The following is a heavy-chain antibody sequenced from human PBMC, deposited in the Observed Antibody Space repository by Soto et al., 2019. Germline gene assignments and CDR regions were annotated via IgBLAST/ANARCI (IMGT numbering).Heavy chain of an antibody. D-gene: IGHD3-10*01. V-gene: IGHV4-59*12. J-gene: IGHJ5*02. CDR1: GGSISGYY. CDR3: ARTLDGQYYYGSGSSPRWFDP. CDR2: IYNIGST. Sequence: SETLSLTCTVSGGSISGYYWSWLRQPPGKGLEWIGYIYNIGSTNYNPSLKSRVTISIDTSKTQFSLKASSVTAADTAVYYCARTLDGQYYYGSGSSPRWFDPWGQGTLVTVSS.